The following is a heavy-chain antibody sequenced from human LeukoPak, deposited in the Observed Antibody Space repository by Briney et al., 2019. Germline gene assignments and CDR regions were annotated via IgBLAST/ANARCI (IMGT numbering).Heavy chain of an antibody. CDR3: ARGMTQEYYYYYYYMDV. CDR2: IYYSGST. V-gene: IGHV4-59*01. Sequence: SETLSLTCTVPDGSISSYYWSWIRQTPGKGLEWIGYIYYSGSTNYNPSLKSRVTISVDTSKNQFSLKLSSVTAADTAVYYCARGMTQEYYYYYYYMDVWGKGTTVTVS. CDR1: DGSISSYY. J-gene: IGHJ6*03.